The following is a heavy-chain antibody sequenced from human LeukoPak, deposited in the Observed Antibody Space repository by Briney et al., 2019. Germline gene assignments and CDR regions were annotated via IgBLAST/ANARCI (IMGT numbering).Heavy chain of an antibody. CDR2: IYPGDSDT. Sequence: GESLKISCEGSGDSFTRYWIGWVRQMPGKGLELMGIIYPGDSDTRYSPSFQGQVTISADKSISTAYLQWSSLKASDTAMYYCARQEWELGYFDYWGQGTLVTVSS. CDR1: GDSFTRYW. D-gene: IGHD1-26*01. V-gene: IGHV5-51*01. J-gene: IGHJ4*02. CDR3: ARQEWELGYFDY.